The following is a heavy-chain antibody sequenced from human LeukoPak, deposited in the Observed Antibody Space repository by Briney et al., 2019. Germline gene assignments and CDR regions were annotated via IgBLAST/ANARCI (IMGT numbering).Heavy chain of an antibody. CDR3: ARAVGGVVPAAMFDY. D-gene: IGHD2-2*01. CDR1: GGSISSGGYS. CDR2: IYHSGST. J-gene: IGHJ4*02. V-gene: IGHV4-30-2*01. Sequence: SETLSLTCAVSGGSISSGGYSWSWIRQPPGTGLEWIGYIYHSGSTYYNPSLKSRVTISVDRSKNQFSLKLSSVTAADTAVYYCARAVGGVVPAAMFDYWGQGTLVTVSS.